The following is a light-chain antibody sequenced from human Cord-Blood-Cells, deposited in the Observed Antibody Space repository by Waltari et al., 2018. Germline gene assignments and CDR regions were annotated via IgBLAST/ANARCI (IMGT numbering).Light chain of an antibody. J-gene: IGLJ2*01. V-gene: IGLV2-14*01. CDR3: SSYTSSSTVV. CDR2: DVS. CDR1: SSDVGGYND. Sequence: QSALTQPASVSGSPGQSITISCTGTSSDVGGYNDVSWYQQHPGNAPKLMIYDVSKRPSVVSNRFSGSKSGNTASLTISGLQAEDEADYYCSSYTSSSTVVFGGGTKLTVL.